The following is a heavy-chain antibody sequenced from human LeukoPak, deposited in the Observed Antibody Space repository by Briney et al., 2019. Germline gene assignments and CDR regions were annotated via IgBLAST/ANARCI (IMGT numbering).Heavy chain of an antibody. CDR2: IYPGDSDT. CDR3: ARISAPRGYSGYVWNSYYYYYGMDV. J-gene: IGHJ6*02. CDR1: GYSFTSYW. V-gene: IGHV5-51*01. Sequence: GESLKISCKGSGYSFTSYWIGWVRQMPGKGLEWMGIIYPGDSDTRYSPSFQGQVTISADKSISTAYLQWSSLKASDTAMYYCARISAPRGYSGYVWNSYYYYYGMDVWGQGTTVTVSS. D-gene: IGHD5-12*01.